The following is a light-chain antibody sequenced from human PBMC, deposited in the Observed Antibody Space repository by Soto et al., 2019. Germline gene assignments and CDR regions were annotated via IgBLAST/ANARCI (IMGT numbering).Light chain of an antibody. CDR1: SADVGTYNF. J-gene: IGLJ1*01. CDR3: GSYRGSTTVYV. Sequence: QSVLTQPASVSGSPGQSITISCTGTSADVGTYNFVAWYQQHPGKAPKLIIYDVSSRPSGVSNRFSGSKSGNTASLTISGLQADDEADYYCGSYRGSTTVYVFGSGTKVT. CDR2: DVS. V-gene: IGLV2-14*03.